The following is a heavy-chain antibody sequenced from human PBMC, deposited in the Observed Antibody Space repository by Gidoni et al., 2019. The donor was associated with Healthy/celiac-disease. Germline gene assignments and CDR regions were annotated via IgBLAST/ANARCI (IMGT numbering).Heavy chain of an antibody. Sequence: EVQLVESGGGLIQPGGSRRLSCAASGCTVSSNYMSWVRQAPGKGLEWVSVIYSGGSPYYADSVKGRFTISRDNSKNTLYLQMNSLRAEDTAVYYCARVLGQGWFDPWGQGTLVTVSS. V-gene: IGHV3-53*01. CDR3: ARVLGQGWFDP. CDR1: GCTVSSNY. CDR2: IYSGGSP. J-gene: IGHJ5*02. D-gene: IGHD3-3*01.